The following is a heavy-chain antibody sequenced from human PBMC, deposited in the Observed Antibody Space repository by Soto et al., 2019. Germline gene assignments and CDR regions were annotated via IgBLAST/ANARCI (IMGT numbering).Heavy chain of an antibody. Sequence: LRLSCAASGFTFNNYAMTWVRQAPGKGLEWVSTISGSGGSTYYADSVKGRFTISRANSKNTLYLQMNSLRAEDTAVYYCARGPGYYDSSGYRFWGQGTLVTVSS. CDR3: ARGPGYYDSSGYRF. J-gene: IGHJ4*02. CDR2: ISGSGGST. D-gene: IGHD3-22*01. V-gene: IGHV3-23*01. CDR1: GFTFNNYA.